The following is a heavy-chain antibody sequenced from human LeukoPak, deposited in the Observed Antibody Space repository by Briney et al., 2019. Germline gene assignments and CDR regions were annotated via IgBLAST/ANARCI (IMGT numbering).Heavy chain of an antibody. D-gene: IGHD4-17*01. CDR3: ARVGRLQYGDHVAFDY. J-gene: IGHJ4*02. CDR2: ISVSGTTM. Sequence: TSGGSLRLSCATSGFTFTDYYMTWIRQAPGKGLEWISYISVSGTTMYYADSVKGRFTLSRDNAKNSLYLQMNSLRADDTAVYYCARVGRLQYGDHVAFDYWGQGALVTVSS. CDR1: GFTFTDYY. V-gene: IGHV3-11*01.